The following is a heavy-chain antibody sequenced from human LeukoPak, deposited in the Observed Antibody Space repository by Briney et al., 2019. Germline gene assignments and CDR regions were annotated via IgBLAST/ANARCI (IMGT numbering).Heavy chain of an antibody. CDR1: GFTFSTYN. D-gene: IGHD1-26*01. J-gene: IGHJ2*01. CDR2: ISSSSSTI. V-gene: IGHV3-48*01. CDR3: VTTWGAHYWYFDL. Sequence: GGSLRLSCAASGFTFSTYNMNWVRQVPGKGLEWVSYISSSSSTIYYADSVKGRFTVSRDNAKNSLYLQMNSLRAEDTAVYYCVTTWGAHYWYFDLWGRGALVTVSS.